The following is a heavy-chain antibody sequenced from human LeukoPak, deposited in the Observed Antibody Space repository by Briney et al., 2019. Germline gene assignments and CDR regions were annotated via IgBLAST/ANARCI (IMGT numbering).Heavy chain of an antibody. CDR3: ARKRMDTAVVSYYYYGMDV. CDR2: IIPIFGTA. Sequence: SVKVSCKASGGTFSSYAISWVRQAPGQGLEWMGGIIPIFGTANYAQKFQGRVTITADKSTSTAYMELSSLRSEDTAVYYCARKRMDTAVVSYYYYGMDVWGKGTTVTVSS. CDR1: GGTFSSYA. V-gene: IGHV1-69*06. D-gene: IGHD5-18*01. J-gene: IGHJ6*04.